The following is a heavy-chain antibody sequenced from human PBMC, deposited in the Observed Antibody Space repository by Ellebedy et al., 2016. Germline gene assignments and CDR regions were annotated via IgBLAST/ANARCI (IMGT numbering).Heavy chain of an antibody. CDR3: AKEGASMVRGVIITYGMDV. V-gene: IGHV3-23*01. Sequence: GESLKISCAASGFTFSSYAMSWVRQAPGKGLEWVSAINGSGGSTFYADSVKGRFTISRDNSKNTLYLQMNSLRAEDTAVYYCAKEGASMVRGVIITYGMDVWGQGTTVTVSS. J-gene: IGHJ6*02. CDR1: GFTFSSYA. CDR2: INGSGGST. D-gene: IGHD3-10*01.